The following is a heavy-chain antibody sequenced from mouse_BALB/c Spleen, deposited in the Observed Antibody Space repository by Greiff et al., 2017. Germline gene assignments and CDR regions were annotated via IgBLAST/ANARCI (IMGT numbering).Heavy chain of an antibody. V-gene: IGHV1-69*01. Sequence: QVQLKQPGAELVMPGASVKMSCKASGYTFTDYWMHWVKQRPGQGLEWIGAIDTSDSYTSYNQKFKGKATLTVDESSSTAYMQLSSLTSEDSAVYYCARSGYDGWFAYWGQGTLVTVSA. J-gene: IGHJ3*01. CDR1: GYTFTDYW. CDR3: ARSGYDGWFAY. D-gene: IGHD2-14*01. CDR2: IDTSDSYT.